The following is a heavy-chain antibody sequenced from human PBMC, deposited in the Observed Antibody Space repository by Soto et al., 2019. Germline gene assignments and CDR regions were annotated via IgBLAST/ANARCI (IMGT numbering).Heavy chain of an antibody. D-gene: IGHD2-15*01. CDR2: IYYSGST. V-gene: IGHV4-31*03. CDR3: ARVADIVVVVAATRSTVFDY. J-gene: IGHJ4*02. Sequence: QVQLQESGPGLVKPSQTLSLTCTVSGGSISSGGYYWSWIRQHPGKGLEWIGYIYYSGSTYYNPSLKSRVTISVDTSKNQFSLKLSSVTAADTGVYYCARVADIVVVVAATRSTVFDYWGQGTLVTVSS. CDR1: GGSISSGGYY.